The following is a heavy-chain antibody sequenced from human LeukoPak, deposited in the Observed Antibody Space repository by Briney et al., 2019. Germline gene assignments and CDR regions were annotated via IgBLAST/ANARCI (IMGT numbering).Heavy chain of an antibody. D-gene: IGHD3-22*01. Sequence: ASVKVTCKASAYTFTGYYMGWVRQAPEQGLEWMGWINPNSGGTNYAQKFQGRVTMTRDTSISTAYMELSRLRSDDTAVYYCARAPRIYDSSGYYGLMSYWGQGTLVTVSS. CDR3: ARAPRIYDSSGYYGLMSY. CDR1: AYTFTGYY. CDR2: INPNSGGT. V-gene: IGHV1-2*02. J-gene: IGHJ4*02.